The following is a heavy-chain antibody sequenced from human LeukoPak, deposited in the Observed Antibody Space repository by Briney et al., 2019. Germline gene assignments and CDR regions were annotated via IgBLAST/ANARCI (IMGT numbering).Heavy chain of an antibody. CDR3: ARGGATVLSHVIDY. V-gene: IGHV3-30*02. J-gene: IGHJ4*02. CDR2: MRSDGRNE. Sequence: GGALRLSCAAPGFTFRCFDMHWVRQAPGKGLGWGAFMRSDGRNEYYADSVKGRFTISRDNSKNTLYLQMGSLRAEDMAVYYCARGGATVLSHVIDYWGQGTLVPVSS. D-gene: IGHD4-17*01. CDR1: GFTFRCFD.